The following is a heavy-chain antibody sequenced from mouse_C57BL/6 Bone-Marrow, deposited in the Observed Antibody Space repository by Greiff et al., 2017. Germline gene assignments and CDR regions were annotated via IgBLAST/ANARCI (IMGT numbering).Heavy chain of an antibody. CDR1: GFNIKDDY. J-gene: IGHJ3*01. V-gene: IGHV14-4*01. CDR3: TTPLTNWAFAY. D-gene: IGHD4-1*01. Sequence: EVKLQESGAELVRPGASVKLSCTASGFNIKDDYMHWVKQRPEQGLEWIGWIDPENGDTEYASKFQGKATITADTSSNTAYLQLSSLTSEETAVYYCTTPLTNWAFAYWGQGTLVTVSA. CDR2: IDPENGDT.